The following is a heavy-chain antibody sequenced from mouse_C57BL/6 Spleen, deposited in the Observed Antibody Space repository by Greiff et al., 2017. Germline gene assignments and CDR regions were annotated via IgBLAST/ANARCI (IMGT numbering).Heavy chain of an antibody. CDR3: ARGDYDDYDGVAY. D-gene: IGHD2-4*01. CDR2: INPGSGGT. CDR1: GYAFTNYL. J-gene: IGHJ3*01. V-gene: IGHV1-54*01. Sequence: VQLQPSGAELVRPGTSVKVSCKASGYAFTNYLIAWVKQRPGQGLEWIGVINPGSGGTNYNEKFKGKATLTADKSSSTAYMQLSSLTSEDSAVYYCARGDYDDYDGVAYGGQGGLVTVAA.